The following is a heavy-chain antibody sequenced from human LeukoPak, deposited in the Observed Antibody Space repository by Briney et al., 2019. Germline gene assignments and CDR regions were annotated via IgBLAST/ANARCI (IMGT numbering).Heavy chain of an antibody. V-gene: IGHV3-21*01. Sequence: GGSLRLSCAASEFTFSSYSMNWVRQAPGKGLEWVSSISSSSEFIYYADSVKGRSTISRDNAKNSLYLQMNSLRAEDTAVYYCARSSSRYCSGGSCYSGVLGYFDYWGQGTLVTVSS. J-gene: IGHJ4*02. D-gene: IGHD2-15*01. CDR1: EFTFSSYS. CDR3: ARSSSRYCSGGSCYSGVLGYFDY. CDR2: ISSSSEFI.